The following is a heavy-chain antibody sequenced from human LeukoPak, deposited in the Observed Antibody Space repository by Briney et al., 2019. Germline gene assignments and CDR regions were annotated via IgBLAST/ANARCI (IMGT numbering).Heavy chain of an antibody. V-gene: IGHV1-46*01. J-gene: IGHJ3*02. CDR1: GYTFTNYY. Sequence: GASVKVSCKASGYTFTNYYIHWVRQAPGQGLEWMGLINPGGDNTDYAQNFQGRVTMTRDTSTSTVYMGLSSLRSEDTAVYYCARDLGAFDIWGQGTMVTVSS. D-gene: IGHD7-27*01. CDR2: INPGGDNT. CDR3: ARDLGAFDI.